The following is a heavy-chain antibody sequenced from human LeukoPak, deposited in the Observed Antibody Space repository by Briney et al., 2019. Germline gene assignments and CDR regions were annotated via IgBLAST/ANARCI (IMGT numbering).Heavy chain of an antibody. V-gene: IGHV5-51*01. CDR3: ARLNSAWYYYFDY. CDR1: GYTFTNYW. D-gene: IGHD6-19*01. J-gene: IGHJ4*02. Sequence: AGESLKISCKGSGYTFTNYWIAGVRQMPGKGLEWMGIIYPGDSDTKYSPSFQGRVTLPADKSISTAYLQWNSLRASDTAMYYCARLNSAWYYYFDYWGQGTLVTVSS. CDR2: IYPGDSDT.